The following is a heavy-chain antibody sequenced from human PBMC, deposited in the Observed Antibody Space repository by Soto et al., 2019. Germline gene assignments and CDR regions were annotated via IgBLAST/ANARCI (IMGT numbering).Heavy chain of an antibody. CDR1: GFTFSNAW. J-gene: IGHJ4*02. D-gene: IGHD4-17*01. V-gene: IGHV3-15*01. Sequence: GGSLRLSCAASGFTFSNAWMSWVRQAPGKGLEWVGRIKSKTDGGTTDYAAPVKGRFTISRDDSKNTLYLQMNSLKTEDTAVYYCTTDFYDYGGNSNYFDYWGQGTLVTVSS. CDR3: TTDFYDYGGNSNYFDY. CDR2: IKSKTDGGTT.